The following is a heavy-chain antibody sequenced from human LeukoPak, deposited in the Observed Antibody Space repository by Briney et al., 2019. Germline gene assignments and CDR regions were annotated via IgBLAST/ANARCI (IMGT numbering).Heavy chain of an antibody. J-gene: IGHJ5*02. D-gene: IGHD6-13*01. CDR2: IYNTGSA. Sequence: PSETLSLTCTVSGGSMEIDYWNWIRQSAGKGLDWIGRIYNTGSANYSPSLKSRVTMSIDTSKSRISLQLTSVTAADTAVYYCAKNRVAAAGTTFATWGQGTLVTVSS. V-gene: IGHV4-4*07. CDR3: AKNRVAAAGTTFAT. CDR1: GGSMEIDY.